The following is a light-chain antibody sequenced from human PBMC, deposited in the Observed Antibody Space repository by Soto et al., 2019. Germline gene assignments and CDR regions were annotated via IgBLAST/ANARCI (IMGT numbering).Light chain of an antibody. CDR3: QQSFTTPWT. Sequence: DIVLTQSPDSLALSLGERATINCKSSRSVLYSSNNKNYLAWYQLKSGQPPKLLFYWASTRESGVPDRFSASGSGTDFTLTINSLQPGDSAIYYCQQSFTTPWTFGQGTKVEI. CDR1: RSVLYSSNNKNY. CDR2: WAS. V-gene: IGKV4-1*01. J-gene: IGKJ1*01.